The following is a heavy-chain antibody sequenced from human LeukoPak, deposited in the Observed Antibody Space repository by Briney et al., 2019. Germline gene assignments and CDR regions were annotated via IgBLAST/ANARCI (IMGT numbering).Heavy chain of an antibody. CDR3: ARDKATVTTFYYYYYYMDV. D-gene: IGHD4-17*01. Sequence: ASVKVSCKASGYTFTGYYMHWVRQAPGQGLEWMGWINPNSGGTNYAQKFQGRVTMTRDTSISTAYMELSRLRSDDTAVYYCARDKATVTTFYYYYYYMDVWGKGTTVTVSS. V-gene: IGHV1-2*02. CDR2: INPNSGGT. J-gene: IGHJ6*03. CDR1: GYTFTGYY.